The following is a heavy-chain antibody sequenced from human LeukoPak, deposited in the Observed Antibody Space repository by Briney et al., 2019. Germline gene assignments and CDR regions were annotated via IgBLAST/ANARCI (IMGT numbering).Heavy chain of an antibody. V-gene: IGHV4-59*12. CDR2: IYYSGST. D-gene: IGHD4/OR15-4a*01. J-gene: IGHJ4*02. Sequence: SETLSLTCTVSGGSISSYYWSWIRQPPGKGLEWIGYIYYSGSTNYNPSLKSRVTISVDTSKNQFSLKLSSVTAADTAVYYCARGLYYGAYFDYWGKGTLVTVSS. CDR1: GGSISSYY. CDR3: ARGLYYGAYFDY.